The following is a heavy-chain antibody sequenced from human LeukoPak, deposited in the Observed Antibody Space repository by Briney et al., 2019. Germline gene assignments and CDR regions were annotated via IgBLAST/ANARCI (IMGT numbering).Heavy chain of an antibody. V-gene: IGHV5-51*01. J-gene: IGHJ5*02. D-gene: IGHD2-2*02. CDR3: ARGPYAYTSSATLGSYNWFDP. Sequence: GESLKISCKGSGYSFPSYWIGWVRQMPGKGLEWMGIIYPGDSHTRYSPSFQDQVTISVDKSISTAYLQWSSLKAPDTAMYYCARGPYAYTSSATLGSYNWFDPWGQGSLVTVSS. CDR1: GYSFPSYW. CDR2: IYPGDSHT.